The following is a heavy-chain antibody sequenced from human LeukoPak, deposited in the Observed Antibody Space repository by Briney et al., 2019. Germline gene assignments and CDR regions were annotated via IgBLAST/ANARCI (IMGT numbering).Heavy chain of an antibody. CDR3: ARLPTGYPXWFDP. CDR1: GGSIISSSYN. D-gene: IGHD3-9*01. J-gene: IGHJ5*02. V-gene: IGHV4-39*01. Sequence: SETLSLTCTVSGGSIISSSYNWGWIRQPPGKGLEWIGTIYHSGTTYYNPSLKSRVTISVDTSKNQFFLKLSSVTATDTAVYYCARLPTGYPXWFDPXGQGSLVTVSS. CDR2: IYHSGTT.